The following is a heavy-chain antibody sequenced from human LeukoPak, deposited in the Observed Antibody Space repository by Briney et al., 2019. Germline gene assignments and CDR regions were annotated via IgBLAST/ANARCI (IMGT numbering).Heavy chain of an antibody. D-gene: IGHD5-18*01. CDR2: VPYDGTNK. J-gene: IGHJ4*02. CDR1: GFTFSNYA. Sequence: GGSLRLSCAASGFTFSNYAMHWVRQAPGKGLEWLAIVPYDGTNKYSADSVKGRFTISRDNSKNMVFLQVNSLRAEDTAVYYCARDHGYTYSKDRFDYWGQGTLVTVSS. V-gene: IGHV3-30*04. CDR3: ARDHGYTYSKDRFDY.